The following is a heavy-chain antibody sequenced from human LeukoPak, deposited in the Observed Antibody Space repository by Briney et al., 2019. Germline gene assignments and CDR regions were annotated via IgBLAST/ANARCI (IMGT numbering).Heavy chain of an antibody. V-gene: IGHV3-23*01. J-gene: IGHJ4*02. Sequence: QSGGSLRLSCAASGFTFSNSAMNWVRQAPGKGLEWVSDINGSGGSTYYADSVKGRFTISRDNSKNTLYLQMNGLRAEDTAVYYCAKRIQSAMATGYWGQGTLVTVSS. CDR2: INGSGGST. D-gene: IGHD5-18*01. CDR3: AKRIQSAMATGY. CDR1: GFTFSNSA.